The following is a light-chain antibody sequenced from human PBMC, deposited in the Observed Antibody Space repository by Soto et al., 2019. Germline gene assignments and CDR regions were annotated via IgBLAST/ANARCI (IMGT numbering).Light chain of an antibody. J-gene: IGKJ2*01. V-gene: IGKV3-15*01. CDR1: QSVSSN. Sequence: EIVMTQSPATLSVSPGERATLSCRASQSVSSNLAWYQQKPGQAPRLLIYGASTRATGIPARFSGSGSGTGFTRTISSLQSEDFAVYYSQQYNNWPPSTFGQGTKLEIK. CDR3: QQYNNWPPST. CDR2: GAS.